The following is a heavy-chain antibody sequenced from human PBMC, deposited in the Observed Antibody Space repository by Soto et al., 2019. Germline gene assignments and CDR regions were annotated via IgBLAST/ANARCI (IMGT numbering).Heavy chain of an antibody. Sequence: QVQLVESGGGVVQPGRSLRLSCAASGFTFSSYGMHWVRQAPGKGLEWVAVIWYDGSNKYYADSVKGRFTISRDNSKNTLYLQMNSLRAEDTAVYSCARDQNGDLPFDYLGQGTLVTVSS. CDR1: GFTFSSYG. D-gene: IGHD4-17*01. V-gene: IGHV3-33*01. CDR3: ARDQNGDLPFDY. CDR2: IWYDGSNK. J-gene: IGHJ4*02.